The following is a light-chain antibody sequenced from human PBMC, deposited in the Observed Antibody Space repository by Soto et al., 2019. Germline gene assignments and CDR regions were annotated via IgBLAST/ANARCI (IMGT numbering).Light chain of an antibody. CDR1: QTVSNSF. CDR3: QQYGSSPRT. Sequence: EIVLTQSPGTLSLSPGERATLSCRASQTVSNSFLAWYQHKAGQAPRLLIYGASSRVTAIPDRFSGSGSGTDFTLTITRLEPEDFAVYYCQQYGSSPRTFGQGTKVEIK. J-gene: IGKJ1*01. V-gene: IGKV3-20*01. CDR2: GAS.